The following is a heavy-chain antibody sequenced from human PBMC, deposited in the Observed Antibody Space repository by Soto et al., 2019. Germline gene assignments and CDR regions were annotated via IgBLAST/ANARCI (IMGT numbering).Heavy chain of an antibody. J-gene: IGHJ4*02. D-gene: IGHD6-13*01. CDR2: IRRSSTT. Sequence: EVQLLESGGGLVQPGGSLRLSCEASGFTFSTYAMNWVRQAPGKGLEWVSTIRRSSTTHYADSVEGRFTISRDNSKNALFLQMNSLGAEDTAIYYCTKGIAATGTNLALDYRGQGALVTVSS. V-gene: IGHV3-23*01. CDR3: TKGIAATGTNLALDY. CDR1: GFTFSTYA.